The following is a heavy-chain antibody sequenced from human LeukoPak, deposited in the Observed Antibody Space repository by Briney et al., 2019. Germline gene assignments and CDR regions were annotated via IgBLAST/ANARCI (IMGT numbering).Heavy chain of an antibody. J-gene: IGHJ6*02. CDR3: ARDRPVGYYYYGMDV. D-gene: IGHD1-26*01. Sequence: PSETLSLTCNVSGASISGYSWSWIRQPAGKGLEWIGRIYTSGSTNYNPSLKSRVTMSVDTSKNQFSLELSSVTAADMAVYYCARDRPVGYYYYGMDVWGQGTTVTVSS. CDR1: GASISGYS. V-gene: IGHV4-4*07. CDR2: IYTSGST.